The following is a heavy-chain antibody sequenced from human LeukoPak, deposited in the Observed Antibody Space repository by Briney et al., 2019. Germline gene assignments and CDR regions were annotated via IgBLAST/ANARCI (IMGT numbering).Heavy chain of an antibody. CDR1: GYTFTSYA. D-gene: IGHD5-18*01. V-gene: IGHV1-69*13. Sequence: GASVKVSCKASGYTFTSYAMHWVRQAPGQRLEWMGGIIPIFGTANYAQKFQGRVTITADESTSTAYMELSSLRSEDTAVYYCGVDTAMVNDYYYYYGMDVWGQGTTVTVSS. J-gene: IGHJ6*02. CDR3: GVDTAMVNDYYYYYGMDV. CDR2: IIPIFGTA.